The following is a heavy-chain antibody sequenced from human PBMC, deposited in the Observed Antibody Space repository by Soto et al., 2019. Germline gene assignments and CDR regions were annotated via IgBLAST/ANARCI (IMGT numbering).Heavy chain of an antibody. CDR1: GVTLRSFA. D-gene: IGHD2-8*01. CDR2: IVPIFGTT. J-gene: IGHJ5*02. CDR3: ATGMSWFDP. V-gene: IGHV1-69*01. Sequence: QVLLVQSGAEVKRLGSSVQVSCKASGVTLRSFAIAWVRQTPGHGLEWMGGIVPIFGTTNYAQKFQGRLTSTADGSTTTAFMELSSRTSEDSCLYYCATGMSWFDPWSQGTLVTVSS.